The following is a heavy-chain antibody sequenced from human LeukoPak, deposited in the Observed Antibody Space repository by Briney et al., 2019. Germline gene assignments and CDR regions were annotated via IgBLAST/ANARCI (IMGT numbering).Heavy chain of an antibody. J-gene: IGHJ4*02. CDR3: ARDAPYSSGWYGARWVDY. CDR2: ISAYNGNT. Sequence: VASVKVSCKASGYTFTSYGISWVRQAPGQGLEWMGWISAYNGNTNYAQKLQGRVTMTTDTSTSTAYMELRSLRSDDTAVYYCARDAPYSSGWYGARWVDYWGQGTLVTVSS. D-gene: IGHD6-19*01. V-gene: IGHV1-18*01. CDR1: GYTFTSYG.